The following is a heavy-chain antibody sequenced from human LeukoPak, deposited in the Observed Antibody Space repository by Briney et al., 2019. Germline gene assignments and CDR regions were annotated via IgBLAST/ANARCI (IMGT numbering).Heavy chain of an antibody. Sequence: PGGSLRLSCAASGFTFSSYEMNWVRQAPGKGLEWVSYISSSGSTIYYADSVKGRFTISRDNAKNSLYLQMNSLRAEDTAVYYCARDRRSFSGSYYEHWYFDLWGRGTLVTVSS. J-gene: IGHJ2*01. CDR2: ISSSGSTI. D-gene: IGHD3-10*01. V-gene: IGHV3-48*03. CDR3: ARDRRSFSGSYYEHWYFDL. CDR1: GFTFSSYE.